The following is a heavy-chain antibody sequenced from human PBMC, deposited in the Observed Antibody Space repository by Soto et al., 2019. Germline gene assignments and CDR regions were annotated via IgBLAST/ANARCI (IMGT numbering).Heavy chain of an antibody. J-gene: IGHJ4*02. V-gene: IGHV3-74*01. Sequence: EVQLVESGGGLILPGGSLRLSCAASGFTFNTHWMHWVRQAPGKGLVWVSRINSDGSITDYADSVKGRFSISRDNPRNTIYLPMNSLSPEDTAVYYCARAMTSVGAAAKGDFWGQGTLVTVSS. CDR2: INSDGSIT. D-gene: IGHD2-15*01. CDR3: ARAMTSVGAAAKGDF. CDR1: GFTFNTHW.